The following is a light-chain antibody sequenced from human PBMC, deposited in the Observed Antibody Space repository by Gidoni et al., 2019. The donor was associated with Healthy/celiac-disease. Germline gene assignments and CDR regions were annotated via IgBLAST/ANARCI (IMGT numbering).Light chain of an antibody. CDR2: GAS. Sequence: EIVLTQSPGTLSLSPGERATPSCRASQSVSSSYLAWYQQKPGQATRLLIYGASSRPTGIPDRCSGRGSGTDFTLTISRLEPEDFAEYYCQQYGNSPYTFGQGTKLEIK. J-gene: IGKJ2*01. V-gene: IGKV3-20*01. CDR1: QSVSSSY. CDR3: QQYGNSPYT.